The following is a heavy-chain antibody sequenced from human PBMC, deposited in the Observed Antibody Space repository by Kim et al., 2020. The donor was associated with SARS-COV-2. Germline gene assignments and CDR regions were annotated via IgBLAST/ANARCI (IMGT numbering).Heavy chain of an antibody. CDR3: AKDRSATWSLDY. V-gene: IGHV3-30*18. CDR2: ISNDGGIK. CDR1: GFIFSNYG. D-gene: IGHD2-8*02. J-gene: IGHJ4*02. Sequence: GGSLRLSCAASGFIFSNYGMQWVRQAPGKGLEWVTFISNDGGIKYYADSVKGRFTISRDNSKSMLYLQMNSLTPEDTAVYYCAKDRSATWSLDYWGQGTLVTVSS.